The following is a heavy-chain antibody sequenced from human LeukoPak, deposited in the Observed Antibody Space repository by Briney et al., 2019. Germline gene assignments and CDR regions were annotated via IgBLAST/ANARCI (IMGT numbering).Heavy chain of an antibody. V-gene: IGHV3-66*01. D-gene: IGHD4-17*01. CDR2: ISTGGGT. Sequence: PGGSLRLSCVASGFSVSNYYMSWVRQAPGKGLEWVSVISTGGGTYYTDSVKGRFTFSRDNSKNTLFLQMNSLRAEDTGVYYCARGGITDYGDYSSFDYWGQGTLLTVSS. CDR3: ARGGITDYGDYSSFDY. J-gene: IGHJ4*02. CDR1: GFSVSNYY.